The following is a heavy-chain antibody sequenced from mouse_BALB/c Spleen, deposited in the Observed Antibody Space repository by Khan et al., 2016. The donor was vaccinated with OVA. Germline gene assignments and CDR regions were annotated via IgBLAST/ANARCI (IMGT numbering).Heavy chain of an antibody. J-gene: IGHJ3*01. V-gene: IGHV1S136*01. D-gene: IGHD4-1*01. CDR3: AMDASNWDFSFAY. Sequence: VQLQQSGPDLVKPGASVKMSCKASGYTFTNYVMHWVKQKPGQGLEWIGYINPDNDGIRYNEKFKDKATMTSDKSSSTAYLELSSLTYEDSAVYYCAMDASNWDFSFAYWGQGTLVTVSA. CDR2: INPDNDGI. CDR1: GYTFTNYV.